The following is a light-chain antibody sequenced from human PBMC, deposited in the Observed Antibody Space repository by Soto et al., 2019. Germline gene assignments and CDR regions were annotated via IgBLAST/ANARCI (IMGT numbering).Light chain of an antibody. CDR3: QQYDNWPPWT. CDR1: QSVSSN. Sequence: EVVMTQSPATLSVSPGERATLSCRASQSVSSNLAWYQQKPGQAPRLFIYGASTRATGVPVRFSGSGSGTEFTLTIGSLQSEDFAFYYCQQYDNWPPWTFGQGTKVEIK. J-gene: IGKJ1*01. V-gene: IGKV3-15*01. CDR2: GAS.